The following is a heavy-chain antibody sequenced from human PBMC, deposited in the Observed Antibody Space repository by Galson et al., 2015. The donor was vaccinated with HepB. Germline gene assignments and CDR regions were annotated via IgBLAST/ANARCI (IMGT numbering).Heavy chain of an antibody. CDR2: ISGSGGST. D-gene: IGHD3-10*01. J-gene: IGHJ5*02. CDR1: GFTFSSYA. V-gene: IGHV3-23*01. Sequence: SLRLSCAASGFTFSSYAMNWVRQAPGKGLEWVSVISGSGGSTNYADSVKGRFTISRDNSKNTLYLQMNILRVEDTAVYYCARDNLVRGQKGFDPWGQGTLLTVSS. CDR3: ARDNLVRGQKGFDP.